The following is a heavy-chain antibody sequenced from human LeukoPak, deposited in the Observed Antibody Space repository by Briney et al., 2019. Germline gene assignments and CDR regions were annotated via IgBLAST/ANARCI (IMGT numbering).Heavy chain of an antibody. CDR2: ISSSSSYI. D-gene: IGHD3-10*01. Sequence: GGSLRLSCAASGFTFSSYSMNWVRQAPGKGLEWVSSISSSSSYIYYADSAKGRFTISRDNAKNSLYLQMNSLRAEDTAVYYCARDLYCSGRPNDYWGQGTLVTVSS. CDR3: ARDLYCSGRPNDY. J-gene: IGHJ4*02. V-gene: IGHV3-21*01. CDR1: GFTFSSYS.